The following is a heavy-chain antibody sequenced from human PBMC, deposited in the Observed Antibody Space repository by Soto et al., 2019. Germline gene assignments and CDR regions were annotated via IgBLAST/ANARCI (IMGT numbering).Heavy chain of an antibody. D-gene: IGHD3-22*01. CDR2: ISHDGSKT. CDR3: AKDTYYYSSSGYYVFDS. J-gene: IGHJ4*02. Sequence: VASLRLSFSASGFTLNSSCLHWLRQAPGKGMEWVAVISHDGSKTNYADSVKGRVTISRDNSKDTVYLQMNSLRAEDTAVYYCAKDTYYYSSSGYYVFDSWGQGT. CDR1: GFTLNSSC. V-gene: IGHV3-30*18.